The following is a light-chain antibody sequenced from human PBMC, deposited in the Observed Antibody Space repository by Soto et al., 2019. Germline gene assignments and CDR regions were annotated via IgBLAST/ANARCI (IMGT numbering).Light chain of an antibody. V-gene: IGKV3-15*01. Sequence: DIAMTQSPGTLSVSPGERATLSCRASQSVRNNLAWYQQKPGQAPRLLIYDAFSRATGIPARFSGRGSGTEFTLTISSLQSEDFAVYYCQQYNNWPTLGQGTKVDIK. CDR1: QSVRNN. CDR2: DAF. J-gene: IGKJ1*01. CDR3: QQYNNWPT.